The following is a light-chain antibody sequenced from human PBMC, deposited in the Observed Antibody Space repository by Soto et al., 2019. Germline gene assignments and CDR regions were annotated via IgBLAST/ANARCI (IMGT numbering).Light chain of an antibody. V-gene: IGKV3-20*01. CDR1: QSINKTY. CDR2: GSS. J-gene: IGKJ4*01. Sequence: EIVLTQTPGTLYLSPGDRATLSCRASQSINKTYIAWYQQKPGQAPRRLIYGSSNRATGIPDRFSGSGSGTGFTLTINRLEPEDFAVYSCQQYGNSPLTFGGGTKVEIK. CDR3: QQYGNSPLT.